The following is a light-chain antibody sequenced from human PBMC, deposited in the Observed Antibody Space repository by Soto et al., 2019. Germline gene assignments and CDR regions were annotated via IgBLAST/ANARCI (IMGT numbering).Light chain of an antibody. CDR2: EVT. CDR3: SSFAGGGNPVL. CDR1: SSDVGGYNY. Sequence: QSALTQPPSASGSLGQSVTITWTVTSSDVGGYNYVSWHQQHPGKAPKVMIYEVTKRPPGVPDRFSGSKSGNTASLTVSGLQAEDEADYYCSSFAGGGNPVLLGGGTKVTVL. J-gene: IGLJ2*01. V-gene: IGLV2-8*01.